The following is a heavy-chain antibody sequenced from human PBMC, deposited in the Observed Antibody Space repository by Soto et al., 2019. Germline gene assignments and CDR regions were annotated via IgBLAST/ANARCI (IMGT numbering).Heavy chain of an antibody. V-gene: IGHV3-23*01. Sequence: VELLESGGGLVQPGGSLTLSCTASGYSLSNYAMHWVRQAPGKGLEWVSTIKDSGDDTYYLASVRGRFIISRDYSSNTLYLQMTSLRAEDTALYHCVKGGASYTSCWYANWGKGILVTVSS. CDR3: VKGGASYTSCWYAN. CDR1: GYSLSNYA. CDR2: IKDSGDDT. D-gene: IGHD6-13*01. J-gene: IGHJ4*02.